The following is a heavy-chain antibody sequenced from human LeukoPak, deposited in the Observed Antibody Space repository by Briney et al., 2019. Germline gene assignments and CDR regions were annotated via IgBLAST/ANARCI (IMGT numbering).Heavy chain of an antibody. Sequence: PGGSLRLSCAASGFTFDDYGMGWVRQAPGKGLEWASGINWNGGSTGYADSVKGRFTISRDNAKNSLYLQMNSLRAEDTALYYCARDRYNWNYGAQDVWGKGTTVTVSS. J-gene: IGHJ6*04. CDR1: GFTFDDYG. CDR2: INWNGGST. D-gene: IGHD1-7*01. CDR3: ARDRYNWNYGAQDV. V-gene: IGHV3-20*04.